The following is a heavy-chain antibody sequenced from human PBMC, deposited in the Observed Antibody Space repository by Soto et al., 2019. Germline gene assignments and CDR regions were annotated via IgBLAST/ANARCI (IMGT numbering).Heavy chain of an antibody. D-gene: IGHD3-3*01. Sequence: GGSLRLSCAASGFTFSSYAMSWVSQAPGKGLEWVSAISGSGGSTYYADSVKGRFTISRDNSKNTLYLQMNSLRAEDTAVYYCAKESDFGVVTPIDYWGQGTLVTVSS. J-gene: IGHJ4*02. CDR1: GFTFSSYA. CDR2: ISGSGGST. CDR3: AKESDFGVVTPIDY. V-gene: IGHV3-23*01.